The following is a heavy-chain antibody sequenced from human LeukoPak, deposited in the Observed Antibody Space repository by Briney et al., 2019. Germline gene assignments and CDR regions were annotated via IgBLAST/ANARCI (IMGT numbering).Heavy chain of an antibody. CDR2: IYYSGST. CDR3: ARHKHYDFWSGYLGYYYYGMDV. D-gene: IGHD3-3*01. V-gene: IGHV4-39*01. CDR1: GFTVSLYY. Sequence: GSLRLSCAASGFTVSLYYMTWVRQPPGKGLEWIGSIYYSGSTYYNPSLKSRVTISVDTSKNQFSLKLSSVTAADTAVYYCARHKHYDFWSGYLGYYYYGMDVWGQGTTVTVSS. J-gene: IGHJ6*02.